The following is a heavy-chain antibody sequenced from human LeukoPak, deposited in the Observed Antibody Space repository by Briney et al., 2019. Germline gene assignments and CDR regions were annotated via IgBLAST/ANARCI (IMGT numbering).Heavy chain of an antibody. J-gene: IGHJ5*02. V-gene: IGHV4-39*01. Sequence: SETLSLTCTVSGGSISSSNSYWGWFRQPPGKGLEWIGSIYYTGSTYYNPSLKSRVTISVDTSKNQFSLKLSSVTAADTAVYFCACRRVETAITWGQGILVTVSS. CDR2: IYYTGST. CDR1: GGSISSSNSY. D-gene: IGHD5-18*01. CDR3: ACRRVETAIT.